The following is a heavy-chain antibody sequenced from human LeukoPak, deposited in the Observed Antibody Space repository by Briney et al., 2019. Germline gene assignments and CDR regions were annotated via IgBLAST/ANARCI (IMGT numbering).Heavy chain of an antibody. CDR1: GYTFTSYG. CDR2: INPNSGGT. D-gene: IGHD1-7*01. CDR3: ARVPITGTISYYFDY. J-gene: IGHJ4*02. Sequence: ASVKVSCKASGYTFTSYGISWVRQAPGQGLEWMGWINPNSGGTNYAQNFQGRVTMTRDTSISTAYMELSRLKADDTAVYYCARVPITGTISYYFDYWGQGTLVTVSS. V-gene: IGHV1-2*02.